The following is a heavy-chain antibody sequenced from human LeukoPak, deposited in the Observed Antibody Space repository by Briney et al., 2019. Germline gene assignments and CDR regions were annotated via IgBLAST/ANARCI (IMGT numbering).Heavy chain of an antibody. J-gene: IGHJ6*02. CDR3: VSNMDI. CDR2: IRYDGSNQ. Sequence: PGGSLRLSCAASGFTITKNAMHWVRQAPGRGLEWVAFIRYDGSNQYYADSVKGRFTISRDNSNNTLFLQMKSLRADDTAVYYCVSNMDIWGQGTTVTIS. V-gene: IGHV3-30*02. CDR1: GFTITKNA.